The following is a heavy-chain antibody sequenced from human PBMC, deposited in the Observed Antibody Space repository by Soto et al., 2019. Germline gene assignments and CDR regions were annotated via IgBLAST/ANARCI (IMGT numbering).Heavy chain of an antibody. J-gene: IGHJ4*02. V-gene: IGHV3-11*01. CDR2: ITSSGGSV. D-gene: IGHD3-10*01. Sequence: QVQLVESGGGLVKPGGSLRLSCAASGFTFSYYNMSWIRQAPGKGLEGVSYITSSGGSVYHADSVKGRFTITRDNARNSLYLQMNSLRGEDTALYYCARRLYTSGSHSCAYWGQGTLVTVSS. CDR3: ARRLYTSGSHSCAY. CDR1: GFTFSYYN.